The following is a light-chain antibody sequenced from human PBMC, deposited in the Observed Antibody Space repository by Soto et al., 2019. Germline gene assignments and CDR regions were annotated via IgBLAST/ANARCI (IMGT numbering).Light chain of an antibody. CDR2: DAS. J-gene: IGKJ4*01. Sequence: EIVLTQSPATLSLSPGERATLSCRASQSVSSYLAWYQQKPGQAPRLLIYDASNRATGIPARFSGSGSGTDFTLTISSLEPGDLAVYYCQQRSNWSTFGGGTKVEIK. V-gene: IGKV3-11*01. CDR3: QQRSNWST. CDR1: QSVSSY.